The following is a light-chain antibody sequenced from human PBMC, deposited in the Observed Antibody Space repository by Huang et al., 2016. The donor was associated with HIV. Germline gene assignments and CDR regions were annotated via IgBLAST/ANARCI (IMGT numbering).Light chain of an antibody. CDR2: DAS. CDR3: QLRSTWPGDT. CDR1: QTVSSY. J-gene: IGKJ4*01. V-gene: IGKV3-11*01. Sequence: EIVLTQSPATLSLSPGERATLSCRASQTVSSYLAWYQQKPGQAPRLRIYDASNRATGSPARFSGSGSGTDFTLTISSLEPEDFAVYYCQLRSTWPGDTFGGGTKVEIK.